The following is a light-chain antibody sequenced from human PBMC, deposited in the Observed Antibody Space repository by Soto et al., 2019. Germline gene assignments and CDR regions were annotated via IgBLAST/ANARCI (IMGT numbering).Light chain of an antibody. CDR1: QSVSSS. Sequence: EIVLTQSPATQSLSPGERATLSCRASQSVSSSLAWYQQKPGQTPRLLIYDVSNRATGIPARFSGSGSGTDFTLTVSSLEPEDFAVYYCQQRSNWPLTFGGGTKVEIK. J-gene: IGKJ4*01. V-gene: IGKV3-11*01. CDR3: QQRSNWPLT. CDR2: DVS.